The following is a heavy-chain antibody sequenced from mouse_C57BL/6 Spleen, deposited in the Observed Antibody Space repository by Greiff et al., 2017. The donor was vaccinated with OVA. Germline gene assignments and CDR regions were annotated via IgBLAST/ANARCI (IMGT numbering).Heavy chain of an antibody. Sequence: EVKLVESGGGLVQPGGSLSLSCAASGYTFTDYYMSWVRPPPGKALEWLGFIRNKANGYTNEYSASVKGRFTISMDNSHSILDLRMKSLRAEDSSTYYCARYPLDYDNAMDYWGQGTSVTVSS. CDR2: IRNKANGYTN. J-gene: IGHJ4*01. CDR3: ARYPLDYDNAMDY. D-gene: IGHD2-4*01. V-gene: IGHV7-3*01. CDR1: GYTFTDYY.